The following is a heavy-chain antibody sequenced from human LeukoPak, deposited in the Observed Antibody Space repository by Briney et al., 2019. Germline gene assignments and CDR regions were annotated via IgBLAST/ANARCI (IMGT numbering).Heavy chain of an antibody. J-gene: IGHJ4*02. Sequence: GEALKISCKGSGYSFTSYWIGWVRQMPGKGLEWMGIIYPGGSDTRYSPSFQGEVTISADKSISTAYLQWSSLKASDTAMYYCARSRFDFWSGYHNWGQGTLVTVSS. CDR1: GYSFTSYW. V-gene: IGHV5-51*01. CDR3: ARSRFDFWSGYHN. D-gene: IGHD3-3*01. CDR2: IYPGGSDT.